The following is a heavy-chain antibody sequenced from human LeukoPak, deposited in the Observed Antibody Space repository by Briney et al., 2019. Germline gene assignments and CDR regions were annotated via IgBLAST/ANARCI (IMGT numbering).Heavy chain of an antibody. J-gene: IGHJ4*02. V-gene: IGHV1-46*01. CDR3: ARDQEGFDY. CDR1: RYSFTSNY. Sequence: ASVKVSCKASRYSFTSNYIHWVRQAPGQGLEWMGMIYPRDGSTSYAQRFQDRVTVTRDTSTSTVRMELSGLRSEDTAVYYCARDQEGFDYWGQGTLVTVSS. CDR2: IYPRDGST.